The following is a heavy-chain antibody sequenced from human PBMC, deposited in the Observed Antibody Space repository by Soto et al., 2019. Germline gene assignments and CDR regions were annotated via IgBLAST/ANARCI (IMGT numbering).Heavy chain of an antibody. CDR1: GFTFSSYS. CDR2: ISSSSSYI. J-gene: IGHJ3*02. CDR3: ARDLGISGLGRRAFDI. V-gene: IGHV3-21*01. Sequence: GESLKISCAASGFTFSSYSMNWVRQAPGKGLEWVSSISSSSSYIYYADSVKGRFTISRDNAKNSLYLQMNSLRAEDTAVYYCARDLGISGLGRRAFDIWGQGTMVTVSS. D-gene: IGHD1-20*01.